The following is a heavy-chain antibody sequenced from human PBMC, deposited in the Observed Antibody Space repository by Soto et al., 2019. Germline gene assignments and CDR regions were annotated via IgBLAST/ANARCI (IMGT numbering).Heavy chain of an antibody. CDR3: ARDDYDILTGYPNAFDI. Sequence: GASGKVSCKASGYTFTSYSMHWVRQAPGQRLEWMGWINAGNGNTKYSQKFQGRVTITRDTSASTAYMELSSLRSEDTAVYYCARDDYDILTGYPNAFDIWGQGTMVTVSS. V-gene: IGHV1-3*01. CDR2: INAGNGNT. D-gene: IGHD3-9*01. CDR1: GYTFTSYS. J-gene: IGHJ3*02.